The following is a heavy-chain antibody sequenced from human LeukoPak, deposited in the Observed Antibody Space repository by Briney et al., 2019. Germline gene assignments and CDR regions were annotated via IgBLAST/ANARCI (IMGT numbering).Heavy chain of an antibody. CDR3: TRVDFWSGYYRNYY. CDR2: IRSKANSYAT. CDR1: GFTFSGSA. V-gene: IGHV3-73*01. D-gene: IGHD3-3*01. Sequence: GGSLRLSCAASGFTFSGSAMHWVRQASGKGLEWVGRIRSKANSYATAYAASVKSRFTISRDYSKNTAYLQMNSLKTEDTAVYYCTRVDFWSGYYRNYYWGQGTLVTVSS. J-gene: IGHJ4*02.